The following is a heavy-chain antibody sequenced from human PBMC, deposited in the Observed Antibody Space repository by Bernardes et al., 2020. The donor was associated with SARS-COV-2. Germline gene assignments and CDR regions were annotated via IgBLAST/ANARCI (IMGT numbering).Heavy chain of an antibody. CDR2: IYYSGST. V-gene: IGHV4-61*01. CDR1: GGPVSSGSYY. CDR3: ARDVMDITIFGVGNYFDY. D-gene: IGHD3-3*01. J-gene: IGHJ4*02. Sequence: SETLSLTCTVTGGPVSSGSYYWSWIRQPPGKGLEWIGYIYYSGSTNYKPSLKSRVTISVDTSKNQFSLKLSSVTAADTAVYYCARDVMDITIFGVGNYFDYWCQGTLVTVSS.